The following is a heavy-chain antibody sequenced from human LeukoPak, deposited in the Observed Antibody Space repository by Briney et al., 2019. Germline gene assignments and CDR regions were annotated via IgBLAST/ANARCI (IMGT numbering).Heavy chain of an antibody. CDR1: GYTFTSYD. J-gene: IGHJ6*03. V-gene: IGHV1-8*03. D-gene: IGHD2-2*01. CDR3: ARDHEDCSSTSCYPSYYYYYMDV. Sequence: ASVKVSCKASGYTFTSYDINWVRQATGQGLEWMGWMNPNSGNTGYAQKFQGRVTITRNTSISTAYMELSSLRSEDTAVYYCARDHEDCSSTSCYPSYYYYYMDVWGKGTTVTVSS. CDR2: MNPNSGNT.